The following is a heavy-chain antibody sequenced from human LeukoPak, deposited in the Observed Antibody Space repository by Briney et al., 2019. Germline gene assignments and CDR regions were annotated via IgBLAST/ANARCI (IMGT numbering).Heavy chain of an antibody. D-gene: IGHD6-19*01. CDR3: ARVISSGPGYYYYYMDV. CDR2: ISSSGSTI. Sequence: GGSLRLSCAASGFIFSNYWMNWVRQAPGKGLEWVSYISSSGSTIYYADSVKGRFTISRDNAKNSLYLQMNSLRAEDTAVYYCARVISSGPGYYYYYMDVWGKGTTVTISS. CDR1: GFIFSNYW. J-gene: IGHJ6*03. V-gene: IGHV3-48*04.